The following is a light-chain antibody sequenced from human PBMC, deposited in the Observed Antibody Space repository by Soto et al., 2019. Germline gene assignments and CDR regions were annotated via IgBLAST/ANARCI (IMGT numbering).Light chain of an antibody. CDR1: ESISDW. CDR2: KAS. J-gene: IGKJ4*01. CDR3: QQYYSYPRT. V-gene: IGKV1-5*03. Sequence: DIQMTQSPSTLSASVGDRVTITCRASESISDWLAWYQQKPGKAPNLLIQKASTLQSGVPSRFSGSGSGTDFTLTISCLQSEDFATYYCQQYYSYPRTFGGGTKVDIK.